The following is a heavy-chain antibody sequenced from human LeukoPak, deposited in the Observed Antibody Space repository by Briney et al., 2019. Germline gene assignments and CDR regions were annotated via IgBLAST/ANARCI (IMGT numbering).Heavy chain of an antibody. J-gene: IGHJ4*02. CDR1: GFTFSTYG. D-gene: IGHD3-22*01. Sequence: PGGSLRLSCAASGFTFSTYGMHWVRQAPMKGLEWVAFTQFDGNNKYYADSVKGRFTISRDNSKKTLYLQMNSLRSEDTAVYYCAKATRYDRSQFESWGQGTLVTVSS. V-gene: IGHV3-30*02. CDR2: TQFDGNNK. CDR3: AKATRYDRSQFES.